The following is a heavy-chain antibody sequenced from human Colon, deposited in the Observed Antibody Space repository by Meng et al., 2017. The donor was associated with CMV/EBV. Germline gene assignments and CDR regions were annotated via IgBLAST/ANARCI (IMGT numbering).Heavy chain of an antibody. CDR2: IWYDGSKT. V-gene: IGHV3-33*01. D-gene: IGHD2-15*01. J-gene: IGHJ1*01. CDR1: GFTFSGYG. CDR3: ARVRNSVVHFDH. Sequence: CAGSGFTFSGYGMHWVRQAPGRGLEWVASIWYDGSKTFHAESVKGRFTISRDNSKNTLYLQLSSLRVEDTALYYCARVRNSVVHFDHWGRGTLVTVSS.